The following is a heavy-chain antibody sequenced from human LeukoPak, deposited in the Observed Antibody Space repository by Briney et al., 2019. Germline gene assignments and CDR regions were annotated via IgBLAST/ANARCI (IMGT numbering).Heavy chain of an antibody. CDR1: GGSISSYY. CDR2: IYYSGST. V-gene: IGHV4-59*08. Sequence: PSETLSLTCTVSGGSISSYYWSWIRQPPGKGLEWIGYIYYSGSTNYNPSLKSRVTISVDTSKNQFSLKLSSVTAADTAVYYCASGKYSGSSLFDSGGQGTLVTVSS. J-gene: IGHJ4*02. D-gene: IGHD6-6*01. CDR3: ASGKYSGSSLFDS.